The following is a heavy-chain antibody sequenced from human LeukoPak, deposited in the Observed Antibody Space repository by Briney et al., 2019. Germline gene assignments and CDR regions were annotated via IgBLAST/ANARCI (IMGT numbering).Heavy chain of an antibody. D-gene: IGHD3-9*01. CDR2: INSDSGFT. Sequence: AASVKVSCKASGYTFTGYYMNWVRQAPGQGLEWMGWINSDSGFTKYAQKFQGRVTMTRDTSIITVYMDLTRLTSDDTAVYYCARNFDMKGFDPWGQGTLVTVSS. J-gene: IGHJ5*02. V-gene: IGHV1-2*02. CDR1: GYTFTGYY. CDR3: ARNFDMKGFDP.